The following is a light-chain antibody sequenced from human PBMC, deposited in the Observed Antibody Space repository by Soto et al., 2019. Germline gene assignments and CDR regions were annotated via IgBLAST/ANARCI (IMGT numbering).Light chain of an antibody. V-gene: IGKV3-11*01. CDR2: DAS. CDR1: QSVSSY. J-gene: IGKJ2*01. Sequence: EIVLTQSPATLSLSPGERATLSCRASQSVSSYLAWYQQKPGQAPRLLIYDASNMDTGIPARFSGSGSGTDSTLPLSSLDPEDFAVYYCQQRSNWPPMYTFGPGTKLEIK. CDR3: QQRSNWPPMYT.